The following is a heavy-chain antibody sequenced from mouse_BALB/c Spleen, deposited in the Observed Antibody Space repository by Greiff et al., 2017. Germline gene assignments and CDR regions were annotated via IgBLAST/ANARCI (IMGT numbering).Heavy chain of an antibody. Sequence: QVQLQQPGAELVRPGASVKLSCKASGYTFTSYWINWVKQRPGQGLEWIGNIYPSDSYTNYNQKFKDKATLTVDKSSSTAYMQLSSPTSEDSAVYYCTRRGANWDPYWYFDVWGAGTTVTVSS. D-gene: IGHD4-1*01. CDR3: TRRGANWDPYWYFDV. CDR1: GYTFTSYW. CDR2: IYPSDSYT. V-gene: IGHV1-69*02. J-gene: IGHJ1*01.